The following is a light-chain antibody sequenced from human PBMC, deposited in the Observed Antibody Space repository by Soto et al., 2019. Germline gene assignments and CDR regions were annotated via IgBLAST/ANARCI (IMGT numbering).Light chain of an antibody. CDR3: MQCSHWPNT. Sequence: DVVMTQSPLSLPVTLGQPASISCRSSQGLVYSDGDTYLNWFQQRPGQSPRRLIYKVSNRDYWAPDIFSGSGSGTDFTLKISRVEAEDVGVYYCMQCSHWPNTCGGGTKVEIK. J-gene: IGKJ4*01. V-gene: IGKV2-30*01. CDR1: QGLVYSDGDTY. CDR2: KVS.